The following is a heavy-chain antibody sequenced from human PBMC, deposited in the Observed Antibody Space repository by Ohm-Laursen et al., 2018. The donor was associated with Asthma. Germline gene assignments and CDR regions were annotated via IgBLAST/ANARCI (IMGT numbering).Heavy chain of an antibody. V-gene: IGHV4-61*03. CDR2: IYDSGNT. D-gene: IGHD1-26*01. J-gene: IGHJ6*02. CDR3: ARSRRGGSYPLYYAMDV. Sequence: TLSLTCSVSGGAVSSYSFYWSWVRQPPGKGLEWIGYIYDSGNTNYNPSLKSRVAISADTSKNHFSLKLSSVTAADTAVYFCARSRRGGSYPLYYAMDVWGQGTTVTVSS. CDR1: GGAVSSYSFY.